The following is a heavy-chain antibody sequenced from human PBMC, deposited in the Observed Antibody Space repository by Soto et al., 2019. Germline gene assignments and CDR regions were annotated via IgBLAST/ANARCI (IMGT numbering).Heavy chain of an antibody. CDR3: AKDLSCGSGGSCYLVKLSVGLGLAFDI. Sequence: GGSLRLSCAASGFTFSSYAMSWVRQAPGKGLEWVSAISGSGGSTYYADSVKGRFTISRDNSKNTLYLQMNSLRAEDTAVYYCAKDLSCGSGGSCYLVKLSVGLGLAFDIWGQGTMVTVSS. V-gene: IGHV3-23*01. CDR2: ISGSGGST. CDR1: GFTFSSYA. D-gene: IGHD2-15*01. J-gene: IGHJ3*02.